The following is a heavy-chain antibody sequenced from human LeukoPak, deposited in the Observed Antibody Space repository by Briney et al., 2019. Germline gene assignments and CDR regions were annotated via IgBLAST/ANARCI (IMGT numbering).Heavy chain of an antibody. CDR3: ASWVYYYYGMDV. D-gene: IGHD7-27*01. CDR2: MNPNSGNT. V-gene: IGHV1-8*01. J-gene: IGHJ6*02. CDR1: GYTFTSYD. Sequence: ASVKVSCKASGYTFTSYDINWVRQATGQGLEWMGWMNPNSGNTGYAQKFQGRVTMTKNTSISTAYMELSSLRSEDTAVYYCASWVYYYYGMDVWGQGTTVTVSS.